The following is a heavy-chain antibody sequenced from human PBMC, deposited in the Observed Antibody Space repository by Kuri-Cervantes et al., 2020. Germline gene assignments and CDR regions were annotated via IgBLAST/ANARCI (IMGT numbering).Heavy chain of an antibody. J-gene: IGHJ4*02. V-gene: IGHV3-13*01. CDR1: GFTFSSYD. CDR2: IGTAGDT. Sequence: GGSLRLSCAASGFTFSSYDMHWVRQATGKGLEWVSAIGTAGDTYYPGSVKGRFTISRENAKNSLYLQMNGLRAGDTAVYYCAKGDPTQWLVRLDYWGRGTLVTVSS. D-gene: IGHD6-19*01. CDR3: AKGDPTQWLVRLDY.